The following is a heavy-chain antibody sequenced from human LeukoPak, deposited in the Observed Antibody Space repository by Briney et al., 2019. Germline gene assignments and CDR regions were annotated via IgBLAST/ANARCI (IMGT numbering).Heavy chain of an antibody. CDR1: GGSVSSGSYY. Sequence: SETLSLTCTVSGGSVSSGSYYWSWIRQPPGKGLEWIGYIYYSGNTNYDPSLKSRVTISVDTSKNQFSLKLSSVTAADTAVYHCARGRFSSSWTTRNNWFDPWGRGTLVTVSS. CDR2: IYYSGNT. CDR3: ARGRFSSSWTTRNNWFDP. J-gene: IGHJ5*02. D-gene: IGHD6-13*01. V-gene: IGHV4-61*01.